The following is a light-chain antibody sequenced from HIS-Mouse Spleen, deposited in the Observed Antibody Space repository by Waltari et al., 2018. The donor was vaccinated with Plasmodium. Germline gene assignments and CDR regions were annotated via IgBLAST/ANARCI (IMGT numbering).Light chain of an antibody. J-gene: IGLJ3*02. CDR3: QAWDSSTAV. Sequence: SYELTQPPSVSVSPGQTASITCSGDKLGDKYACWYQQKPGQSPVLVIYQDSKRPSGIPERFSGSNYGNTVTLTISGTQAMDEADYYCQAWDSSTAVFGGGTKLTVL. CDR1: KLGDKY. CDR2: QDS. V-gene: IGLV3-1*01.